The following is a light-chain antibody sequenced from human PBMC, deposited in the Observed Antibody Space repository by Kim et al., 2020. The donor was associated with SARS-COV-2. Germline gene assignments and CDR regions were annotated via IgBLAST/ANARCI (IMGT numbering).Light chain of an antibody. J-gene: IGLJ2*01. V-gene: IGLV2-11*01. CDR2: EVS. CDR3: CSYAGSYTLV. Sequence: QSVLTQPRSVSASPGQSVSISCTGTSSDVGGYNHVSWYQQHQGRAPKLIIYEVSKRPSGVPDRFSGSKSGNTASLTISGLQAEDEAQYYCCSYAGSYTLVFGGGTQRTVL. CDR1: SSDVGGYNH.